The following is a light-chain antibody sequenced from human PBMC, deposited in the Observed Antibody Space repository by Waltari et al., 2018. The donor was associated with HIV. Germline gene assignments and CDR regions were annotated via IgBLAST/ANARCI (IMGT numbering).Light chain of an antibody. Sequence: DIQMTQSPSTLSASVGDRVTITCRASQSVSNCLAWYLQEPGKAPKLLIHQASSLESGVPSRFSGGGSATEFTLSISSLQPDDFGTYYCQQYNGYPWTFGQGTRVEMK. CDR3: QQYNGYPWT. V-gene: IGKV1-5*03. CDR1: QSVSNC. J-gene: IGKJ1*01. CDR2: QAS.